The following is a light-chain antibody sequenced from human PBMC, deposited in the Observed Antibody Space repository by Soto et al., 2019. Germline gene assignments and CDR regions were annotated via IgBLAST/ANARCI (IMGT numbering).Light chain of an antibody. CDR2: ESS. Sequence: EIVLTQSPATLSLSTGERATLSCRASQGVDDYLDWYQQNPGQAPRLLIYESSNRATGIPARFSGSGSGTYCRPTITILEPEDFAVYFCQQRSNWPQTFGQGTKVDIK. CDR1: QGVDDY. V-gene: IGKV3-11*01. J-gene: IGKJ1*01. CDR3: QQRSNWPQT.